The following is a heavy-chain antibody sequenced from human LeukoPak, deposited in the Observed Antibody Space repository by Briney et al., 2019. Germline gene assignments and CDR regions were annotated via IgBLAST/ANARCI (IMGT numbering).Heavy chain of an antibody. V-gene: IGHV3-15*01. Sequence: GGSLRLSCAASGFTFSNAWMTWVRQAPGRGLEWVCRIKIKTDGETTEYAASVKGRFTISRDDSENTLHLQMNSLKTEDTAVYYCVTALTHVFDYWGQGTLVTVSS. CDR1: GFTFSNAW. J-gene: IGHJ4*02. CDR2: IKIKTDGETT. CDR3: VTALTHVFDY. D-gene: IGHD3-9*01.